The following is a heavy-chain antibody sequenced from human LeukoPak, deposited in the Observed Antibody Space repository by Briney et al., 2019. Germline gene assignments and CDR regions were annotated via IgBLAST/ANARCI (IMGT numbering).Heavy chain of an antibody. CDR3: ARLIAGYCSSTSCVYFDY. J-gene: IGHJ4*02. V-gene: IGHV5-51*01. CDR2: IYLGDCNT. D-gene: IGHD2-2*01. Sequence: GESLKISCKGSGYSFTSYWMGWVRQMPGKCLEWMGIIYLGDCNTRYSASFQGQVPISADKSISNAYLQWSRLKASDTAMYYCARLIAGYCSSTSCVYFDYWGQGTLVTVSS. CDR1: GYSFTSYW.